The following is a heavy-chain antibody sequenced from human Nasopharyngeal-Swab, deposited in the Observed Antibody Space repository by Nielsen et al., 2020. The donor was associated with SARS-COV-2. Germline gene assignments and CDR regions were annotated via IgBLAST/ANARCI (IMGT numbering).Heavy chain of an antibody. CDR3: ARDQGGYGGNSFDY. J-gene: IGHJ4*02. Sequence: WVRQAPGQGLEWMGIINPSGGSTSYAQKFQGRVTMTRDTSTSTVYMELSSLRSEDTAVYYCARDQGGYGGNSFDYWGQGTLVTVS. D-gene: IGHD4-23*01. CDR2: INPSGGST. V-gene: IGHV1-46*01.